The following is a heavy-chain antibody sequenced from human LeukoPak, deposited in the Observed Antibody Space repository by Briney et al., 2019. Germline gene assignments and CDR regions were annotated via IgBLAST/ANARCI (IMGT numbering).Heavy chain of an antibody. J-gene: IGHJ4*02. CDR1: GFMFDDYG. V-gene: IGHV3-20*04. CDR3: ARWGGTRQYYFDY. CDR2: INWNGGST. Sequence: GGSLRLSCATSGFMFDDYGMSWVRQAPGKGLEWVSGINWNGGSTGYADSVKGRFTISRDNAKNTLYLQMNSLKSEDTAVYYCARWGGTRQYYFDYWGRGTLVTVSS. D-gene: IGHD1-1*01.